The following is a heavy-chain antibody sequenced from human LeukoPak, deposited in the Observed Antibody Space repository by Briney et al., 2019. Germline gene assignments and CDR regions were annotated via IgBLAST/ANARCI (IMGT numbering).Heavy chain of an antibody. J-gene: IGHJ3*02. V-gene: IGHV3-30*03. D-gene: IGHD3-22*01. Sequence: GRSLRLSCAASGFTFSSYGMHWVRQAPGKGLEWVAVISYDGSNKNYADSVKGRFTISRDNSKNTLYLQMNSLRAEDTAVYYCARDPPHDSSGYFALDIWGQGTMVTVSS. CDR1: GFTFSSYG. CDR2: ISYDGSNK. CDR3: ARDPPHDSSGYFALDI.